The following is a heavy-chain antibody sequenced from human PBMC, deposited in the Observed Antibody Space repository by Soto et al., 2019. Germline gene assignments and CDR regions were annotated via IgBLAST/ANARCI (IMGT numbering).Heavy chain of an antibody. CDR2: VHSTVVT. D-gene: IGHD3-3*01. CDR1: GGSITSGGYF. J-gene: IGHJ6*01. CDR3: AKREDSSRFGRLAV. Sequence: PSETLSLTCTVSGGSITSGGYFWDWIRQPPGKGLEWIGTVHSTVVTYYSPSLRSRVTISLYPSKNLFSLKTTSASATDTAVYFCAKREDSSRFGRLAVWAQGTAVTVSS. V-gene: IGHV4-39*01.